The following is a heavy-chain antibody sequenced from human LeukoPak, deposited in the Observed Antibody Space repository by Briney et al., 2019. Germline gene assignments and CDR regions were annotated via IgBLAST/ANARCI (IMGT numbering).Heavy chain of an antibody. CDR3: AAGGD. CDR2: INSDGSST. CDR1: RFTFISYR. J-gene: IGHJ4*02. D-gene: IGHD2-21*01. V-gene: IGHV3-74*01. Sequence: GSLRHSPADSRFTFISYRTHWVRQAPGKGLVWVWRINSDGSSTSYADSVKGRFTMSCDNAKNTLCLQMNSLRAEDTVVYYCAAGGDWGQGTLVTVSS.